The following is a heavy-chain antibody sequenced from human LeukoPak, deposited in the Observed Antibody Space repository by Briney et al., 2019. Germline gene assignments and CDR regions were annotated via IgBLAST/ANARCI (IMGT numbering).Heavy chain of an antibody. CDR3: AREAPLYCSSTSCYTYYYYYMDV. Sequence: SETLSLTCTVSGGSISSYYWSWIRQPPGKGLEWIGYIYYSGSTNYNPSLKRRVTISVDTSKNQFSLKLSSATAADTAVYYCAREAPLYCSSTSCYTYYYYYMDVWGKGTTVTVSS. J-gene: IGHJ6*03. D-gene: IGHD2-2*02. CDR1: GGSISSYY. CDR2: IYYSGST. V-gene: IGHV4-59*01.